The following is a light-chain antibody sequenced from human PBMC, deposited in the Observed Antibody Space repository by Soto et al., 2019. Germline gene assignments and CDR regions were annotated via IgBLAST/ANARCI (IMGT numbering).Light chain of an antibody. V-gene: IGLV2-11*01. CDR1: SSDVGGYNY. J-gene: IGLJ2*01. Sequence: QSVLTQPRSVSGSPGQSVTISCTGTSSDVGGYNYVSWYQQHPGKVPKLMIYDVNKRPSGVPDRFSGSKSGNTASLTISGLQAEDEADYYCCSYAGSYTFVVFGGGTQLTVL. CDR2: DVN. CDR3: CSYAGSYTFVV.